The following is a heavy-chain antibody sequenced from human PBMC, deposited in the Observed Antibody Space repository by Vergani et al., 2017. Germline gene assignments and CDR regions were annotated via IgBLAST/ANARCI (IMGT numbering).Heavy chain of an antibody. CDR1: GFTFSSYS. J-gene: IGHJ3*02. V-gene: IGHV3-21*01. CDR3: ARGPSSSWPDEAFDI. D-gene: IGHD6-13*01. Sequence: EVQLQESGGGLVKPGGSLRLSCAASGFTFSSYSMNWVRQAPGKGLEWVSSISSSSSYIYYADPVKGRFTISRDNAKNSLYLQMNSLRAEDTAVYYCARGPSSSWPDEAFDIWGQGTMVTVSS. CDR2: ISSSSSYI.